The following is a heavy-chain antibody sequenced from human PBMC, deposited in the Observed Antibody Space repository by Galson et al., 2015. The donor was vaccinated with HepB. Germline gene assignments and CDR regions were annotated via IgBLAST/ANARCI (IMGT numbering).Heavy chain of an antibody. CDR2: ISSSSSTI. CDR1: GFTFSSYS. J-gene: IGHJ4*02. Sequence: SLRLSCAASGFTFSSYSMNWVRQAPGKGLEWVSYISSSSSTIYYADSVKGRFTISRDNAKNSLYLQMNSLRAEDTAVYYCARGDPVHYWGQGTLVTVSS. CDR3: ARGDPVHY. V-gene: IGHV3-48*01.